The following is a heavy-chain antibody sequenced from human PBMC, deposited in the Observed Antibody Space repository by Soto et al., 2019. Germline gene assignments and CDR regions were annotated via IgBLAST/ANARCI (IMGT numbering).Heavy chain of an antibody. Sequence: QVQLQESGPGLVKPSQTLSLTCTVSGGSISSGDYYWSWIRQPPGKGLEWIGYIYYSGSTYYNPSLESRVTISVDTSKNQFSLKLSSVTAADTAVYYCAREGYYDSSGDDAFDIWGQGTMVTVSS. V-gene: IGHV4-30-4*01. D-gene: IGHD3-22*01. CDR1: GGSISSGDYY. CDR3: AREGYYDSSGDDAFDI. CDR2: IYYSGST. J-gene: IGHJ3*02.